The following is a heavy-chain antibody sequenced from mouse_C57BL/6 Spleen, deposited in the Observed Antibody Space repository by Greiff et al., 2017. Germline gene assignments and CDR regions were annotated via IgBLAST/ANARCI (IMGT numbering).Heavy chain of an antibody. V-gene: IGHV5-17*01. CDR3: ARRSVHYYAMDY. D-gene: IGHD3-1*01. CDR1: GFTFSDYG. CDR2: ISSGSSTI. J-gene: IGHJ4*01. Sequence: DVMLVESGGGLVKPGGSLKLSCAASGFTFSDYGMHWVRQAPEKGLEWVAYISSGSSTIYYADTVKGRFTISRDNAKNTLFLQMTSLRSEDTAMYYCARRSVHYYAMDYWGQGTSVTVSS.